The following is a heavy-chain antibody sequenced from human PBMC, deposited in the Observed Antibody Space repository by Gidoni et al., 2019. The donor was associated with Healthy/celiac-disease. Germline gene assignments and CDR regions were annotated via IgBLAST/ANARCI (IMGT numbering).Heavy chain of an antibody. CDR3: ARARHYGDYSSHDY. CDR1: GYIFTSYV. CDR2: ISAYNGNT. V-gene: IGHV1-18*01. D-gene: IGHD4-17*01. Sequence: QFQLVQSAAEVKKPWASVKVSCHAPGYIFTSYVISWVRHAPGQGLEWMGWISAYNGNTNYAQKLQGRVTMTTDTSTSTAYMELRSLRSDDTAVYYCARARHYGDYSSHDYWGQGTLVTVSS. J-gene: IGHJ4*02.